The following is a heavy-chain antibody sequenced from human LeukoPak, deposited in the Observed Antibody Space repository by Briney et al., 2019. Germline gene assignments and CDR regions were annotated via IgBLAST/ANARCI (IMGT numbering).Heavy chain of an antibody. CDR3: ARRFPLFGVAFDI. CDR2: IYPGDSDT. J-gene: IGHJ3*02. Sequence: GESLKISCKGSGYSFPIYWLGWVRQMPGKGLEWMGIIYPGDSDTRYSPSFQGQVTISADKSISTAYLQWSSLKASDTAMYYCARRFPLFGVAFDIWGQGTMVTVSS. D-gene: IGHD3-16*01. V-gene: IGHV5-51*01. CDR1: GYSFPIYW.